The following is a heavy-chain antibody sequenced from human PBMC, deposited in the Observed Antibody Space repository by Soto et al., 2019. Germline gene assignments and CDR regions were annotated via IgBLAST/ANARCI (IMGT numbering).Heavy chain of an antibody. CDR2: IYYSGST. Sequence: SETLSLTCTVSVGSISSYYWSWIRQPPGKGLEWIGYIYYSGSTNYNPSLKSRVTISVDTSKNQFSLKLSSVTAADTAVYYCAGTIPQYSSGWYYFDYWGQGTLVTVSS. CDR3: AGTIPQYSSGWYYFDY. CDR1: VGSISSYY. J-gene: IGHJ4*02. V-gene: IGHV4-59*08. D-gene: IGHD6-19*01.